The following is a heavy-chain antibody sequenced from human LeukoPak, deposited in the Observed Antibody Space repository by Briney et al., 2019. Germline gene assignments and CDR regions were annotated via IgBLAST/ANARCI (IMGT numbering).Heavy chain of an antibody. CDR1: GFTFDDYA. J-gene: IGHJ4*02. Sequence: GGSLRLSCAASGFTFDDYAMHWVRQAPGKGLEWVSGISWNSGSIGYADSVKGRFTISRDNAKNSLYLQMNSLRAEDTALYYCAKGNRLIPPYYFDYWGQGTLVTVSS. V-gene: IGHV3-9*01. CDR3: AKGNRLIPPYYFDY. CDR2: ISWNSGSI. D-gene: IGHD1-14*01.